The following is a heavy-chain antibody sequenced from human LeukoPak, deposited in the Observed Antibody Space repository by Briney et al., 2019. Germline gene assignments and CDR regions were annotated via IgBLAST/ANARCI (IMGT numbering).Heavy chain of an antibody. V-gene: IGHV3-48*04. D-gene: IGHD3-10*02. Sequence: GGSLTLSCAASGFTFSSYSMNWVRQAPGKGLEWVSYISSSGSTIYYADSVKGRFTISRDNAKNSLYLQMNSLRAEDTAVYYCAELGITMIGGVWGKGTTVTISS. CDR2: ISSSGSTI. CDR1: GFTFSSYS. J-gene: IGHJ6*04. CDR3: AELGITMIGGV.